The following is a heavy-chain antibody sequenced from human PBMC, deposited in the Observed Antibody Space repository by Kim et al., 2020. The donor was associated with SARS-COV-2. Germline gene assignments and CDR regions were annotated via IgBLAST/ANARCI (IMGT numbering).Heavy chain of an antibody. CDR3: ASLEAPETYFHYYFALDV. V-gene: IGHV3-21*05. J-gene: IGHJ6*02. CDR2: ITDSSNYI. D-gene: IGHD3-10*01. CDR1: GFTFSNYG. Sequence: GGSLRLSCAAAGFTFSNYGMNWVRQAPGKGLEWVALITDSSNYIDYADSVKGRFTTSRDNAKNSLYLQINSLRAEDTAIYYCASLEAPETYFHYYFALDVWGQGTTVTVSS.